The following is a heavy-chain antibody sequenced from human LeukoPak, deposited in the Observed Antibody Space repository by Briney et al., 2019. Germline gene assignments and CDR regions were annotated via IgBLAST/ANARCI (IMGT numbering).Heavy chain of an antibody. V-gene: IGHV3-53*01. Sequence: GGSLRLSCAASGFSVSGKFMSWVRQAPGKGLEWVSIIHYDGKIRYAGSVGGRFTIYRDDSENTLFLQMNSLRADDTAVYFCASGDGYLQPYWGQGTLVTVSS. J-gene: IGHJ4*02. CDR1: GFSVSGKF. CDR3: ASGDGYLQPY. CDR2: IHYDGKI. D-gene: IGHD2-21*01.